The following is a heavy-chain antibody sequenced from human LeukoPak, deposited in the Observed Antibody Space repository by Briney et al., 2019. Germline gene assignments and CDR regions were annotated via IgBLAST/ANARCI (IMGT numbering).Heavy chain of an antibody. CDR3: ARAALWLPLDY. J-gene: IGHJ4*02. D-gene: IGHD3-16*01. CDR2: IWYDGSNK. CDR1: GFTFSSYG. Sequence: PGGSLRLSCAASGFTFSSYGMHWVRQAPGKGLEWVAVIWYDGSNKYYADSVKGRFTISRDNSKNTLYLQVNSLRAEDTAVYYCARAALWLPLDYWGQGTLVTVSS. V-gene: IGHV3-33*01.